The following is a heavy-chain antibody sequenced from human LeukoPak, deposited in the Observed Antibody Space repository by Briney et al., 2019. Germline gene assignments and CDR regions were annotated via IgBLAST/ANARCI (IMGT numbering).Heavy chain of an antibody. D-gene: IGHD5-24*01. J-gene: IGHJ4*02. CDR3: AKDPERWLPRRGGFDY. CDR1: GFTFSSYA. V-gene: IGHV3-23*01. Sequence: PGGSLRLSCAASGFTFSSYAMSWVRQAPGKGLEWVSAISGSGGSTYYADSVKGRFTISRDNSKNTLYLQMNSLRAEDTAVYYCAKDPERWLPRRGGFDYWGQGTLVTVSS. CDR2: ISGSGGST.